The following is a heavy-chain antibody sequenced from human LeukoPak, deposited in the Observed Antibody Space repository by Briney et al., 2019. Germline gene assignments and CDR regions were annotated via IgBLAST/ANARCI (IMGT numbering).Heavy chain of an antibody. V-gene: IGHV4-34*01. CDR2: INHSGST. CDR3: ARAPYSYVLYYFDY. Sequence: SETLSLTCAVYGGSFSGYYWSWIRQPPGKGLEWIGEINHSGSTNYNPSLKSRVTISVDTSKNQFSLKLSSVTAADTAVYYRARAPYSYVLYYFDYWGQGTLVTVSS. D-gene: IGHD5-18*01. J-gene: IGHJ4*02. CDR1: GGSFSGYY.